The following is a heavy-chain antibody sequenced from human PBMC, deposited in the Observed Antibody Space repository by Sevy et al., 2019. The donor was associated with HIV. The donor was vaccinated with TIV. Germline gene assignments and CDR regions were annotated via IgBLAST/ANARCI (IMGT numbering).Heavy chain of an antibody. D-gene: IGHD4-17*01. Sequence: SETLSLTCTVSGGSISSYYWSWIRQPPGKGLEWIGYIYYSGSTNYNPSLKSRVTISVDTSKNQFSLKLSSVTAADTAVYYCARGSYGDNYFDDWGQGTLVTVSS. CDR3: ARGSYGDNYFDD. CDR1: GGSISSYY. J-gene: IGHJ4*02. V-gene: IGHV4-59*01. CDR2: IYYSGST.